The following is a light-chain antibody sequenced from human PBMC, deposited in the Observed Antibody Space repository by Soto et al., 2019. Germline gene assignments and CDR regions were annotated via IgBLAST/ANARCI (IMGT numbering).Light chain of an antibody. CDR3: QQYGSSPYT. V-gene: IGKV3-20*01. CDR2: GAS. J-gene: IGKJ2*01. Sequence: EIVLTQSPGTLSLSPGERATLSCRASQSVSSSYLAWYQQTPGPAPSLLIYGASSRATGIPDRCSGSGSGTDFTITISRLEPEAFAVYYCQQYGSSPYTFGQGTKLEIK. CDR1: QSVSSSY.